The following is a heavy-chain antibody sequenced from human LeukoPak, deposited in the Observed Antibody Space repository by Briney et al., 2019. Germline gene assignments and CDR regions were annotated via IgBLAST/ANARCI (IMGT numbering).Heavy chain of an antibody. CDR3: ARSEGSYARGYVDY. CDR2: ISYDGSNK. V-gene: IGHV3-30-3*01. CDR1: GYTFSSYA. D-gene: IGHD2-2*01. J-gene: IGHJ4*02. Sequence: GGSLRLSCAASGYTFSSYAMHRVRQAPGKGLEWVAVISYDGSNKYYADSVKGRFTISRDNSKNTLYLQMNSLRAEDTAVYYCARSEGSYARGYVDYWGQGTLVTVSS.